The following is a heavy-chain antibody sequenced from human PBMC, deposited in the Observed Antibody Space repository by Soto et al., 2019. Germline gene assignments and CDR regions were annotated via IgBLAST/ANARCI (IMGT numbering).Heavy chain of an antibody. Sequence: SETLSLTCSVSGGSISGGDFYWSWIRQHPGKGLEWIGNIYYSGTTYYNPSLKSRLTMSVDTTSTQFSLKLTSVTVADTAVFYCARARRHTSSWFWFDPGDQGTLVAISS. CDR3: ARARRHTSSWFWFDP. CDR1: GGSISGGDFY. J-gene: IGHJ5*02. CDR2: IYYSGTT. V-gene: IGHV4-31*03. D-gene: IGHD6-13*01.